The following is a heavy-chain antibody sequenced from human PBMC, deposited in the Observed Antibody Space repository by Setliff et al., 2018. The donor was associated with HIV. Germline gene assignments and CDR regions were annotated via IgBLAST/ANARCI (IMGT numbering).Heavy chain of an antibody. CDR2: ISAYNGNT. CDR3: ARRARESTALHLDWNDVLFFDY. D-gene: IGHD1-1*01. CDR1: GYTFTSYG. V-gene: IGHV1-18*01. J-gene: IGHJ4*02. Sequence: GASVKVSCKASGYTFTSYGISWVRQAPGQGLEWMGWISAYNGNTNYAQKLQGRVTMTTDTSTSTAYMELRSLRSDDTAVYYCARRARESTALHLDWNDVLFFDYWGQGTLVTVSS.